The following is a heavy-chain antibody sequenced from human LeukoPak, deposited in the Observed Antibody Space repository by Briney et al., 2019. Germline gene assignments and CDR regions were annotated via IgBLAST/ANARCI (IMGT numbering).Heavy chain of an antibody. J-gene: IGHJ4*02. CDR2: ITTGDGNT. CDR1: GFTFSSYT. CDR3: ARGYSSGWYDKLDY. Sequence: AGGSLRLSCTASGFTFSSYTMTWVRQAPGKGLKWVSTITTGDGNTYYADSVKGRFTISRDNSKNTLYLQMNSLRAEDTAVYYCARGYSSGWYDKLDYWGQGTLVTVSS. D-gene: IGHD6-19*01. V-gene: IGHV3-23*01.